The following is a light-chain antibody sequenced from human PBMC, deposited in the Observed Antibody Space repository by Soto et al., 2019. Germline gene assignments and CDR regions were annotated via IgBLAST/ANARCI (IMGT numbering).Light chain of an antibody. CDR3: QQYDTYPFT. J-gene: IGKJ3*01. V-gene: IGKV1-16*01. Sequence: DIQLPQSPSSLSASVGDRVTITCRASQAISNSLVWYQQKPETAPKSLIFAASRLQSGIPLRFSGSGSGTEFTRTISSLQPEEVASYFCQQYDTYPFTFGPGTKVDI. CDR1: QAISNS. CDR2: AAS.